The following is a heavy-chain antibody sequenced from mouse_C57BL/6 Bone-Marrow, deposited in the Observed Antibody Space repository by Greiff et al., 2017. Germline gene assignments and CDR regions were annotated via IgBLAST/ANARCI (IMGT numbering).Heavy chain of an antibody. Sequence: QVQLKQSGAELVRPGTSVKLSCKASGYTFTSYWLHWVKQRPGQGLEWIGVIDPSASYTNYNQKFKGKATLTVDTSSSTAYMQLSSLTSEDSAVYYCARLAGYFFAYWGQGTLVTVSA. CDR1: GYTFTSYW. CDR3: ARLAGYFFAY. CDR2: IDPSASYT. J-gene: IGHJ3*01. V-gene: IGHV1-59*01. D-gene: IGHD2-14*01.